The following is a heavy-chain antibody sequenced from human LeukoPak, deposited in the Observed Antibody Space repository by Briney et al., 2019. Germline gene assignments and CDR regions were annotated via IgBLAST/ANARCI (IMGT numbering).Heavy chain of an antibody. J-gene: IGHJ4*02. CDR3: ARGGGTSYCSSTSCYANYFDY. V-gene: IGHV4-34*01. D-gene: IGHD2-2*01. CDR2: INHSGST. Sequence: PSETLSLTCAVYGGSFSGYYWSWIRQPPGKGLEWIGEINHSGSTNNNPSLKSRVTISVDTSKNQFSLKLSSVTAADTAVYYCARGGGTSYCSSTSCYANYFDYWGQGTLVTVSS. CDR1: GGSFSGYY.